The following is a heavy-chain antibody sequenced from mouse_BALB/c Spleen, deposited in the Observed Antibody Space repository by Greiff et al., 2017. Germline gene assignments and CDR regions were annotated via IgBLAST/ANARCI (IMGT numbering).Heavy chain of an antibody. J-gene: IGHJ4*01. Sequence: DVMLVESGGGLVKPGGSLKLSCAASGFTFSSYAMSWVRQTPEKRLEWVASISSGGSTYYPDSVKGRFTISRDNARNILYLQMSSLRSEDTAMYYCARGDYGHAMDYWGQGTSVSVSS. CDR3: ARGDYGHAMDY. D-gene: IGHD1-2*01. V-gene: IGHV5-6-5*01. CDR1: GFTFSSYA. CDR2: ISSGGST.